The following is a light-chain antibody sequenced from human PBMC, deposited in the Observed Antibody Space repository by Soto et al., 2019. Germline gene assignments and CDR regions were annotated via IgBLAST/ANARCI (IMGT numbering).Light chain of an antibody. V-gene: IGKV3-20*01. CDR2: ESS. CDR3: QQDGRSPIT. J-gene: IGKJ5*01. Sequence: EVVFTQSPGTLSLSPGDRATLSCRASQSVSNFLVWYQQKPGQAPRLLIYESSIRATGIPARFSGSGSGTDFTLTISRLEPEDFAMYYCQQDGRSPITFGQGTRLEIK. CDR1: QSVSNF.